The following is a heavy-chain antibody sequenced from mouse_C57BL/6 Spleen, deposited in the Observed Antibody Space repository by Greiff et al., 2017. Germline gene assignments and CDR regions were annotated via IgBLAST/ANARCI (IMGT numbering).Heavy chain of an antibody. CDR1: GFSLTSYG. V-gene: IGHV2-6*01. Sequence: VKLMESGPGLVAPSQSLSITCTVSGFSLTSYGVDWVRQSPGKGLEWLGVIWGVGSTNYNSALKSRLSISKDNSKSQVFLKMNRLQTDDTAMYYCASDWGGNSCAYWGQGTLVTVSA. D-gene: IGHD2-1*01. CDR3: ASDWGGNSCAY. CDR2: IWGVGST. J-gene: IGHJ3*01.